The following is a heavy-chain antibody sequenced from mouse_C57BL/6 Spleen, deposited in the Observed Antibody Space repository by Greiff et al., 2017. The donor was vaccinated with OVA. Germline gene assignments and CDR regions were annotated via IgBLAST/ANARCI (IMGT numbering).Heavy chain of an antibody. CDR3: ARVPTVVAPHWYFDV. CDR1: GYAFSSSW. Sequence: VQLQQSGPELVKPGASVKISCKASGYAFSSSWMNWVKQRPGKGLEWIGRIYPGDGDTNYNGRFKGKATLTADKSSSTAHRQLSSLTYEDSAVYFCARVPTVVAPHWYFDVWGTGTTVTVSS. J-gene: IGHJ1*03. CDR2: IYPGDGDT. D-gene: IGHD1-1*01. V-gene: IGHV1-82*01.